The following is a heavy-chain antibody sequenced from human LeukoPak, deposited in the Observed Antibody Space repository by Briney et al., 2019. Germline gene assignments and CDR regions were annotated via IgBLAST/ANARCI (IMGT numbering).Heavy chain of an antibody. CDR1: GFSLSNYA. CDR3: AKSGGNGHYFPMDV. Sequence: GGSLRLSCAASGFSLSNYAMSWVRQAPGKGLERVSGISGRGASTYYTDSLKGRFTISRDNSKNTLYLQMNGLRAEDTAVYYCAKSGGNGHYFPMDVWGQGTAVTVS. CDR2: ISGRGAST. J-gene: IGHJ6*02. V-gene: IGHV3-23*01.